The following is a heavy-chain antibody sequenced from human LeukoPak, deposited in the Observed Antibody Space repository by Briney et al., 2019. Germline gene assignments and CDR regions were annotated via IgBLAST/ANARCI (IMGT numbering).Heavy chain of an antibody. V-gene: IGHV3-7*01. D-gene: IGHD5-12*01. Sequence: GSLRLSCAASGFILSSHWMSWVRQAPGRGLEWVAHIKQDGSEEQYVDSVEGRFILSRDDAKNPVYLQMNSLRVDDTAVYYCARGPNFGSRVDYFDYWGQGTPVTVSS. CDR3: ARGPNFGSRVDYFDY. CDR1: GFILSSHW. CDR2: IKQDGSEE. J-gene: IGHJ4*02.